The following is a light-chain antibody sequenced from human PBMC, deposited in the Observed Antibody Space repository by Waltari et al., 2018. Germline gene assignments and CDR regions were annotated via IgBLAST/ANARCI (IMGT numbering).Light chain of an antibody. Sequence: SYVVTQSPSVSVAPGETARITCGGDNIGSKSVHWYQQRPGQAPVLVISFDSDRPSGFPGRFSGSNSGNTATLTISWIEAEDEAEYYWLVWHSTIDHQGVFGGGTKLTVL. V-gene: IGLV3-21*04. CDR1: NIGSKS. CDR2: FDS. CDR3: LVWHSTIDHQGV. J-gene: IGLJ2*01.